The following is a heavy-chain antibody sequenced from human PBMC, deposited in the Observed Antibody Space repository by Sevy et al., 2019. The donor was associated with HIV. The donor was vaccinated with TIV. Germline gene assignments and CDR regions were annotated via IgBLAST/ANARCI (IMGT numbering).Heavy chain of an antibody. CDR1: GGTFSSYA. CDR3: ARTGYSSGRGYYYYGMDV. V-gene: IGHV1-69*13. J-gene: IGHJ6*02. D-gene: IGHD6-19*01. CDR2: IIPIFGTA. Sequence: ASVKVSCKASGGTFSSYAISWVRQAPGQGLEWMGGIIPIFGTANYAQKFQRRVTITADESTSTAYMELSSLRSEDTAVYYCARTGYSSGRGYYYYGMDVWGQGTTVTVSS.